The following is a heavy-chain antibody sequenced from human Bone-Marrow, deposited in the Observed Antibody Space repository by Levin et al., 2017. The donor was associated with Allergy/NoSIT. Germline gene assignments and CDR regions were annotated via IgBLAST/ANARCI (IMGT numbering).Heavy chain of an antibody. V-gene: IGHV3-23*01. CDR2: MSRDGGAT. J-gene: IGHJ6*02. Sequence: PSGGSLRLSCAASGFTFTNYAMNWVRQAPGKGLEWVSVMSRDGGATYYADSVRGRFAMSRDISKNTLYLQMNSLRDEDTALYYCAKDSGESNGWGCMDVWGQGAAVTVS. D-gene: IGHD3-10*01. CDR1: GFTFTNYA. CDR3: AKDSGESNGWGCMDV.